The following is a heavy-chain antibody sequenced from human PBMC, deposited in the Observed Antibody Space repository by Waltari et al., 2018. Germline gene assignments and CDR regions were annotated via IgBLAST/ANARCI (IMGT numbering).Heavy chain of an antibody. J-gene: IGHJ3*02. Sequence: QVQLVQSGAEVKRPGASVRVSCKSSGYTFTDYYLHWVRQAPGQGLEWMAWINPNNGDTTVAQKFQGWVTVTRDTSINTGFLEVTRLKSDDAAVYFCGNIGAFDIWGQGTMVTVSS. V-gene: IGHV1-2*04. D-gene: IGHD5-12*01. CDR2: INPNNGDT. CDR3: GNIGAFDI. CDR1: GYTFTDYY.